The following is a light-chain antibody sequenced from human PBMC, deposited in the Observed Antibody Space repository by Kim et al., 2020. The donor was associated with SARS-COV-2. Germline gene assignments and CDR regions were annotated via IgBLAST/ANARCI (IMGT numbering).Light chain of an antibody. J-gene: IGLJ2*01. CDR2: SNN. CDR1: SSNISGNT. Sequence: GQRDPIARSGSSSNISGNTVTWYQQLPGTAPKLLINSNNQRPSAVPDRFSVSKSGTSTSLSISGLQPEDEADYYWATWDDSLKSRLFGGGTKLTVL. V-gene: IGLV1-44*01. CDR3: ATWDDSLKSRL.